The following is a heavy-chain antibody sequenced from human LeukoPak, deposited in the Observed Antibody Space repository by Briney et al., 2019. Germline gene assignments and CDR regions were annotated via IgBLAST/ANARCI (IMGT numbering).Heavy chain of an antibody. CDR2: ISAGGGST. Sequence: PGGSLRLSCAASGFTFSSHAMSWVRQAPGKGLEWVSAISAGGGSTYYADSVKGRFTISRDNSENTLYLQMNGLRAEDTAVYYCAKDLGYRDFDYWGQGTLVTVSS. J-gene: IGHJ4*02. D-gene: IGHD6-13*01. CDR1: GFTFSSHA. V-gene: IGHV3-23*01. CDR3: AKDLGYRDFDY.